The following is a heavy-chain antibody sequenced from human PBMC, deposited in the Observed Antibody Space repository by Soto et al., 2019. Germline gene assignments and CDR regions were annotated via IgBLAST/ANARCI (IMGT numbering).Heavy chain of an antibody. D-gene: IGHD2-21*02. CDR2: VNPSGGHT. CDR1: GDTFTDYY. CDR3: ARGGHVVVVTAALDY. J-gene: IGHJ4*02. V-gene: IGHV1-46*01. Sequence: ASVKVSCKASGDTFTDYYIHWVRQAPGQGLEWMGTVNPSGGHTTYAQHFLGRVTMTRDTSPSTLYMELTSLTSDDTAIYYCARGGHVVVVTAALDYWGQGTLVTVSS.